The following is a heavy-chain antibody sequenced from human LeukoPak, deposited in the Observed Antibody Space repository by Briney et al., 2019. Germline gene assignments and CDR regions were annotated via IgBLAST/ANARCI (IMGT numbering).Heavy chain of an antibody. CDR1: LGTFSSYA. V-gene: IGHV1-69*05. D-gene: IGHD3-10*01. CDR2: IIPIFDTA. J-gene: IGHJ5*02. Sequence: ASVNVSFKASLGTFSSYAISWVGQAPGRGLEWMGGIIPIFDTANYAQKFQGRVTITTDESTSTAYMELSSLRSEDTAVYYCARAGSERYNWFDPWGQGTLVTVSS. CDR3: ARAGSERYNWFDP.